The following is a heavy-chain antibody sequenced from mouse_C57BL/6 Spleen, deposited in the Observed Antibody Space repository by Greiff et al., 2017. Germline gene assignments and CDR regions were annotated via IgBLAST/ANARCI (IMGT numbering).Heavy chain of an antibody. J-gene: IGHJ3*01. CDR3: ARARVEAIAY. CDR1: GYTFTSYW. Sequence: QVQLQQPGAELVRPGSSVKLSCKASGYTFTSYWMHWVKQRPIQGLEWIGNIDPSDSDTHYNQKFQDKATLTVDKSSSTAYMQLSSLTSEDSSVYYCARARVEAIAYWGQGTLVTVAA. D-gene: IGHD1-1*01. V-gene: IGHV1-52*01. CDR2: IDPSDSDT.